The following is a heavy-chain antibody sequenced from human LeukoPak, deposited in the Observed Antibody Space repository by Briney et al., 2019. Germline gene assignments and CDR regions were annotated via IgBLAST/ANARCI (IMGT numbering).Heavy chain of an antibody. J-gene: IGHJ6*03. CDR2: IYYSGST. V-gene: IGHV4-59*01. CDR3: ARYITIFGVASWEYYMDV. CDR1: GGSISSYY. D-gene: IGHD3-3*01. Sequence: SETLSLTCTVSGGSISSYYWSWIRQPPGKGLEWIGYIYYSGSTNYNPSLKSRVTISVDTSKNQFSLKPSSVTAADTAVYYCARYITIFGVASWEYYMDVWGKGTTVTVSS.